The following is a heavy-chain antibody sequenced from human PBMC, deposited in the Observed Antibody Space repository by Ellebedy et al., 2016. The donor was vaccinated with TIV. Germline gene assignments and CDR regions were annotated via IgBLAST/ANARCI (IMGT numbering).Heavy chain of an antibody. V-gene: IGHV4-59*01. J-gene: IGHJ5*02. CDR1: GGSISSYY. CDR3: ARAWTRNWFDP. CDR2: IYYSGST. D-gene: IGHD3/OR15-3a*01. Sequence: MPSETLSLTCTVSGGSISSYYWSWIRQPPGKGLEWIGYIYYSGSTNYNPSLKSRVTISVDTSKNQFSLKLSSVTAADTAVYYCARAWTRNWFDPWGQGTLVTVSS.